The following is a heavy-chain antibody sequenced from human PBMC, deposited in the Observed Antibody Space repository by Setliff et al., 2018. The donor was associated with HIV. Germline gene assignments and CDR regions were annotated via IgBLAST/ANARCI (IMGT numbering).Heavy chain of an antibody. CDR3: SRSQGIGNYYMDV. J-gene: IGHJ6*03. Sequence: PGGSLRLSCAASGFTFSAYSMNWVRQAPGKGLEWISYISSSGVMYYADSVRGRFTISRNDAENSLFLQLNSLRDEDTAVYYCSRSQGIGNYYMDVWGKGTTVTVSS. D-gene: IGHD2-15*01. CDR1: GFTFSAYS. CDR2: ISSSGVM. V-gene: IGHV3-48*02.